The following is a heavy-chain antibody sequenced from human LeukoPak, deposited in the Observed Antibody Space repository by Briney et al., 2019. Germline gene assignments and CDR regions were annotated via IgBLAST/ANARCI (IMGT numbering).Heavy chain of an antibody. D-gene: IGHD3-10*01. CDR2: INHSGST. CDR1: GGSFSGYY. CDR3: ARMRRITMVRGVITAYFDY. J-gene: IGHJ4*02. V-gene: IGHV4-34*01. Sequence: PSETLSLTCAVYGGSFSGYYWSWIRQPPGKGLEWIGEINHSGSTNYNPSLKSRVTISVDTSKNQFSLKLSSVTAADTAVYYCARMRRITMVRGVITAYFDYWGQGTLVTASS.